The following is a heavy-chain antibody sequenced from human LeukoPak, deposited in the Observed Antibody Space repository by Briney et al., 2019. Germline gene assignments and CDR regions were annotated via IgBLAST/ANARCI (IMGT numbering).Heavy chain of an antibody. J-gene: IGHJ5*02. Sequence: GRPLRLSCAASGFTFSNYGMHWVRQVPGKGLEWVAVVSNDGSNKYSADSVKGRFTISRDNSKNTLYLQMNSLRAEDTAVYYCAKSSGVTHQRGWFDPWGQGTLVTVSS. D-gene: IGHD1-26*01. CDR2: VSNDGSNK. CDR3: AKSSGVTHQRGWFDP. CDR1: GFTFSNYG. V-gene: IGHV3-30*18.